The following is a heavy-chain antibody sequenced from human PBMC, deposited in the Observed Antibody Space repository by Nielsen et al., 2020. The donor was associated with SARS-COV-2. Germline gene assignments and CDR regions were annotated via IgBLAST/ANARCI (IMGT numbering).Heavy chain of an antibody. Sequence: GESLKISCAASGFTFSDYYMSWIRQAPGKGLEWVSYISSSSSYTNYADSVKGRFTISGDNSKNTLYLQMSGLRPEDTAVYYCAKSWSSSGWPYYFDYWGQGTLVTVSS. CDR1: GFTFSDYY. J-gene: IGHJ4*02. V-gene: IGHV3-11*03. CDR2: ISSSSSYT. CDR3: AKSWSSSGWPYYFDY. D-gene: IGHD6-19*01.